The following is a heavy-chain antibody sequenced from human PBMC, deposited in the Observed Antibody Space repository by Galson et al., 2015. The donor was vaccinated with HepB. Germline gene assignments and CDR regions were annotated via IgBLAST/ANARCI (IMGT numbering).Heavy chain of an antibody. D-gene: IGHD2-2*01. Sequence: LSLTCTVSGDSVSSYYWSWIRQSPGKGLEWIGYIYYGATPIYNPSLTARVTMSVDTSKSHFSLMLNSVTAADTATYYCARHESSSVRWGEVVSAATPYKAFDVWGRGTKVIVSS. CDR3: ARHESSSVRWGEVVSAATPYKAFDV. CDR2: IYYGATP. J-gene: IGHJ3*01. V-gene: IGHV4-59*08. CDR1: GDSVSSYY.